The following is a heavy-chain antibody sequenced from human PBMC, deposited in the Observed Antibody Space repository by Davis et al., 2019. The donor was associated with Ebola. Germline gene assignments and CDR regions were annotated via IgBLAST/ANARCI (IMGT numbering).Heavy chain of an antibody. CDR1: GFTFGDYY. CDR2: ISSTGYSI. V-gene: IGHV3-11*01. CDR3: ARGGSSWEFDL. D-gene: IGHD6-13*01. J-gene: IGHJ5*02. Sequence: GGSLRLSCEASGFTFGDYYMSWIRQSPGKGLEWVAYISSTGYSIFYADSLKGRFTISRDDATSSLFLQMSSLRGEDTAVYYCARGGSSWEFDLWGQGTLVTVSS.